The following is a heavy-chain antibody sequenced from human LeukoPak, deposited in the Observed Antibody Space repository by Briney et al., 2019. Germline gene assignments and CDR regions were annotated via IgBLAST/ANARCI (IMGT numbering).Heavy chain of an antibody. CDR3: NRDDSSGSSL. CDR2: IRSKAYGGTT. J-gene: IGHJ3*01. D-gene: IGHD3-22*01. CDR1: GFTFGNYA. Sequence: GGSLRLSCTASGFTFGNYAMSWVRQAPGKGLEWVGFIRSKAYGGTTEYAASVKGRFTISRDDSKSIAYLQMNSLKTEDTAVYYCNRDDSSGSSLWGQGTMVTVSS. V-gene: IGHV3-49*04.